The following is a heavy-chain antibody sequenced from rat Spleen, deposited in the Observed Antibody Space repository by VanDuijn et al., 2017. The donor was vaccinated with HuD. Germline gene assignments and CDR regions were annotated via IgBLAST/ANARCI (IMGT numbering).Heavy chain of an antibody. CDR2: VSSGGNT. V-gene: IGHV2S12*01. J-gene: IGHJ2*01. CDR3: TREGMGITPLYFDY. CDR1: GFSLTSDG. Sequence: QVQLKESGPGLVQPSQTLSLTCTVSGFSLTSDGVSWVRQPPGKGLEWIAAVSSGGNTYYNSALKSRLSISRDTSKSQVFLKLNILQTEDTAIYYCTREGMGITPLYFDYWGQGVMVTVSS. D-gene: IGHD1-9*01.